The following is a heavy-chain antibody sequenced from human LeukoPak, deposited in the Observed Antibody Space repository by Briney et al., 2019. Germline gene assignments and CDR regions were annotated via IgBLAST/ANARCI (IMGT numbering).Heavy chain of an antibody. CDR3: AKILTPYCSGGSCGAFDI. J-gene: IGHJ3*02. CDR1: GFTFSSYA. CDR2: ISGSGGST. D-gene: IGHD2-15*01. V-gene: IGHV3-23*01. Sequence: GGSLRLSCAASGFTFSSYAMSWVRQAPGKGLEWVSAISGSGGSTYYADSVKGRFTISRDNSKNTLYLQMNSLRAEDTAVYYCAKILTPYCSGGSCGAFDIWGQGTMVTVSS.